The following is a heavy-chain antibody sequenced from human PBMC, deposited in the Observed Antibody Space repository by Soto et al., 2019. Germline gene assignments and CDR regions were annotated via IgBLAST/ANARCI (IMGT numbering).Heavy chain of an antibody. CDR1: GFTFSSYW. J-gene: IGHJ4*02. V-gene: IGHV3-74*01. CDR2: INPDGSAT. D-gene: IGHD5-18*01. CDR3: GRGGSDSPMAPGY. Sequence: GGSLRLSCAASGFTFSSYWMHWVRQAPGKGLVWVSRINPDGSATNYADSVKGRFTISRDNAKNTLYLQRNSLRAEDTAVFYCGRGGSDSPMAPGYWGQGTLVTVSS.